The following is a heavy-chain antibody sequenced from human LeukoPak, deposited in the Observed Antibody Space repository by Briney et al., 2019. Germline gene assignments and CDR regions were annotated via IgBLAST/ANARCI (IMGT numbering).Heavy chain of an antibody. J-gene: IGHJ6*03. CDR1: GGTFSSYA. D-gene: IGHD3-22*01. CDR3: ARDQFYYYDSSGYYYYYYYMDV. V-gene: IGHV1-69*05. Sequence: SVKVSCKASGGTFSSYAISWVRQAPGQGLEWMGRIIPIFGTANYAQKLQGRVTMTTDTSTSTAYMELRSLRSDDTAVYYCARDQFYYYDSSGYYYYYYYMDVWGKGTTVTVSS. CDR2: IIPIFGTA.